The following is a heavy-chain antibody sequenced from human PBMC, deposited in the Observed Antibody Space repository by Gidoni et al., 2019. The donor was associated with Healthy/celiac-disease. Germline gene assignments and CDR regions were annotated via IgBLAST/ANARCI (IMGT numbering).Heavy chain of an antibody. J-gene: IGHJ3*02. CDR1: GSSFTSYW. Sequence: EVQLVQSGAEVKKPGESLKISCKGSGSSFTSYWIGWVRQMPGKGLEWMGIIYPGDSDTRYSPSFQGQVTISADKSISTAYLQWSSLKASDTAMYYCARHVPYYYDSSGLSDAFDIWGQGTMVTVSS. CDR2: IYPGDSDT. CDR3: ARHVPYYYDSSGLSDAFDI. D-gene: IGHD3-22*01. V-gene: IGHV5-51*01.